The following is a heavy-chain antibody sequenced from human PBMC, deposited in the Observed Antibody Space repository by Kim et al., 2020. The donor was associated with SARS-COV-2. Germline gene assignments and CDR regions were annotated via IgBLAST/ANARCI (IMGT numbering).Heavy chain of an antibody. J-gene: IGHJ2*01. CDR3: ARHVRNWYFDR. CDR1: GGSITSSSYY. V-gene: IGHV4-39*01. Sequence: SETLTLTCTVSGGSITSSSYYWAWIRQPPGKGLECIGNIYYNGNKYYNPSLRSRVTIAVDTSKNEFALKLTSVTAADTAVYYCARHVRNWYFDRWGRGTLVTVSP. CDR2: IYYNGNK.